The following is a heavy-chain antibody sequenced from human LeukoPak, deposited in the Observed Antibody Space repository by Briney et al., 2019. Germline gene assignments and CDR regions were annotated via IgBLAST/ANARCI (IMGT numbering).Heavy chain of an antibody. J-gene: IGHJ4*02. Sequence: ASVKVSCMASGGTFSSYAISWVRQAPGQGLEWMGWINPNSGGTNYAQKFQGRVTMTRDTSISTAYMELSRLRSDDTAVYYCARESGYPDYWGQGTLVTVSS. V-gene: IGHV1-2*02. D-gene: IGHD3-3*01. CDR2: INPNSGGT. CDR1: GGTFSSYA. CDR3: ARESGYPDY.